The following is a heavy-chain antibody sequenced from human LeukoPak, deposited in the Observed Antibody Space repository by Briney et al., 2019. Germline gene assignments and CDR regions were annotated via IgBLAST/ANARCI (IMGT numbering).Heavy chain of an antibody. J-gene: IGHJ4*02. V-gene: IGHV3-30*02. CDR2: IRYDGTSQ. CDR1: GFIFSRYW. D-gene: IGHD3-16*01. CDR3: AKGYDYYLDY. Sequence: GGSLRLSCAASGFIFSRYWMSWVRQAPGKGLEWVAFIRYDGTSQYYADSVKGRFTISRDNSKNTLYLQMNSLRLEDTALYYCAKGYDYYLDYWGQGTLVTVSS.